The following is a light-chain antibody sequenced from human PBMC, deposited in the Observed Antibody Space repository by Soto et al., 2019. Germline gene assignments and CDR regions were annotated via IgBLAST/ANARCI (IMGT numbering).Light chain of an antibody. J-gene: IGKJ1*01. V-gene: IGKV1-5*01. Sequence: DIQMTQSPSTLSASVADRVTITCRASQSISSSLAWYQQKPGKAPKLLIYDASSLESGVPARFSGSGSGTEITLTISSLQPDDFATYYCQHYNSYSEAFGQGTKVDIK. CDR2: DAS. CDR3: QHYNSYSEA. CDR1: QSISSS.